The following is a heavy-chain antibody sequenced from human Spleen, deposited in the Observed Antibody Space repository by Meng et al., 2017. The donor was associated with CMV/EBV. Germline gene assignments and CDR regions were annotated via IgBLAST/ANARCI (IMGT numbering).Heavy chain of an antibody. CDR1: GFSVSSNY. CDR3: ARILGLGYFDN. Sequence: GESLKISCAASGFSVSSNYMTWVRQAPGRGLEWVSVLYSGGATYYLDSVKGRFTISRDDSKNTVFLQMNSLRDEDTAVYFCARILGLGYFDNWGQGTLVTVSS. D-gene: IGHD3/OR15-3a*01. V-gene: IGHV3-66*02. J-gene: IGHJ4*02. CDR2: LYSGGAT.